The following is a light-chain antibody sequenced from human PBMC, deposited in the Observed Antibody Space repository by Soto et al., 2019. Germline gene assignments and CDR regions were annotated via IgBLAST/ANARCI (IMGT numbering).Light chain of an antibody. V-gene: IGLV1-40*01. CDR2: GNS. Sequence: QSVLTQPPSMSGAPGQRVTISCTGSSSNIGAGYDVHWYQQLPGTAPKLLIYGNSNRPSGVPDRFSGSKSGTSASLAITGLQAEDEADYYCQSYGSSLSGYVFGTGTKVTVL. CDR1: SSNIGAGYD. CDR3: QSYGSSLSGYV. J-gene: IGLJ1*01.